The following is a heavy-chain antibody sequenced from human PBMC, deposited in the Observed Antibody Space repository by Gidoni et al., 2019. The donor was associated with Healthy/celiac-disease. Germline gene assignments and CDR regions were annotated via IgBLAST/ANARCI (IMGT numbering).Heavy chain of an antibody. V-gene: IGHV3-48*03. J-gene: IGHJ3*02. CDR1: GFTFSSYE. CDR2: ISSSGSTI. CDR3: ARDPRIVGAGGAFDI. D-gene: IGHD1-26*01. Sequence: EVQLVESGGGLVQPGGSLRLSCAASGFTFSSYEMNWVRQAPGKGLEWVSYISSSGSTIYYADSVKGRFTISRDNAKNSLYLQMNSLRAEDTAVYYCARDPRIVGAGGAFDIWGQGTMVTVSS.